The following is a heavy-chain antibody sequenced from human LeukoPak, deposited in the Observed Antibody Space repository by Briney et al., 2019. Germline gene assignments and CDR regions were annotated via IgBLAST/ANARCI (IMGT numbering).Heavy chain of an antibody. CDR1: GYTFTNYW. V-gene: IGHV5-51*01. J-gene: IGHJ4*02. D-gene: IGHD3-16*01. CDR2: IYPGDSDT. CDR3: ARRGLGQSPDY. Sequence: GESLKISCKGSGYTFTNYWIGWVRQMPGKGLEWMGVIYPGDSDTRYSPPFLGQVTISADMSISTAYLQWSSLKASDTAMYYCARRGLGQSPDYWGQGTLVTVSS.